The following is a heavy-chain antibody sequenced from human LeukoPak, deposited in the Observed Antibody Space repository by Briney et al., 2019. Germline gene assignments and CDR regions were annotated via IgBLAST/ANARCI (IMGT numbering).Heavy chain of an antibody. CDR1: GGSISSGTYY. CDR3: ARGRYYYDSSGYYYVDYYYYMDV. D-gene: IGHD3-22*01. CDR2: VYSSGRT. V-gene: IGHV4-61*02. J-gene: IGHJ6*03. Sequence: SQTLSLTCTVSGGSISSGTYYWSWIRQPAGKGLEWIGRVYSSGRTNYNPSLKSRGTISVDTSKNQFSLKLSSVTAADTAVYYCARGRYYYDSSGYYYVDYYYYMDVWGKGTTVTVSS.